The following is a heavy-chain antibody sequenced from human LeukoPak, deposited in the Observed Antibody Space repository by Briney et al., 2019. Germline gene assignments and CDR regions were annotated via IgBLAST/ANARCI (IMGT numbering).Heavy chain of an antibody. CDR1: GFTFSDYY. CDR3: AREYSGYSLDY. V-gene: IGHV3-11*01. Sequence: GGSLRLSCAVSGFTFSDYYMSWIRQAPGKGLEWVSYISSSSSSIYYADSVRGRFTISRDNAKNSLYLQMNSLRAEDTAVYYCAREYSGYSLDYWGQGTLVTVSS. J-gene: IGHJ4*02. D-gene: IGHD5-12*01. CDR2: ISSSSSSI.